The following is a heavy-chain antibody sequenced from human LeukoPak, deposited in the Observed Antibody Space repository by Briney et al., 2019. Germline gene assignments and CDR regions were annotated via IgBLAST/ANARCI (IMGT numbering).Heavy chain of an antibody. D-gene: IGHD3-22*01. CDR2: VYASGTT. J-gene: IGHJ3*02. CDR1: GGSISVTNHY. V-gene: IGHV4-4*07. CDR3: TRDLYYYESRRDPFDI. Sequence: PSETLSLTCTASGGSISVTNHYWGWIRQPAGKGLEWIGRVYASGTTTYNPSLKSRVTMSVDTSKNQFSLDLSSVTAADTAVYYCTRDLYYYESRRDPFDIWGPGTMVTVSS.